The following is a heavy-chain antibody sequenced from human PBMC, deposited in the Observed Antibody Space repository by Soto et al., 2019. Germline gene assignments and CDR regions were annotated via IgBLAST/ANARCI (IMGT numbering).Heavy chain of an antibody. D-gene: IGHD2-21*01. V-gene: IGHV4-59*08. CDR2: IYYSGST. CDR3: ARLPDAAGDIWYFDL. CDR1: GGSISSYY. J-gene: IGHJ2*01. Sequence: QVQLQESGPGLVKPSETLSLTCTVSGGSISSYYWSWIRQPPGKGLEWIGYIYYSGSTNYNPSLKSRVTISVDTSKNQFSLKLSSVTAADTAVYYCARLPDAAGDIWYFDLWGRGTLVTVSS.